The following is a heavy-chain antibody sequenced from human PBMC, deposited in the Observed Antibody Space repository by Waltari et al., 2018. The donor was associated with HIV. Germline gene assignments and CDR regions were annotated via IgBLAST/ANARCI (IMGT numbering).Heavy chain of an antibody. V-gene: IGHV3-48*04. CDR1: GFTFRSHS. CDR2: ISGTNSTI. Sequence: ELQVVESGGGLVQPGGSLRLSCAASGFTFRSHSMNCVRQAPGKGLEWVSYISGTNSTIYYGDSMKGRFTISRDNAKNSLYLQMNSLRVEDTAVYYCARCGGDGRYGMDVWGQGTTVTVSS. J-gene: IGHJ6*02. CDR3: ARCGGDGRYGMDV. D-gene: IGHD2-21*02.